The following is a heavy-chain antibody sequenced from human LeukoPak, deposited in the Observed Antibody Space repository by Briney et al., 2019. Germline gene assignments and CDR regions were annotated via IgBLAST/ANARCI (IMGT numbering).Heavy chain of an antibody. J-gene: IGHJ3*02. CDR2: ISAYNGNK. CDR1: GYTFTSYG. D-gene: IGHD6-19*01. V-gene: IGHV1-18*01. CDR3: ARDHIAVAGNAAFDI. Sequence: ASVKVSCKASGYTFTSYGISWVRQAPGQGLEWMGWISAYNGNKNYAQKLQGRVTMTTDTYKSKAYMELRSLRSDDTAVYYCARDHIAVAGNAAFDIWGQGTMVTVSS.